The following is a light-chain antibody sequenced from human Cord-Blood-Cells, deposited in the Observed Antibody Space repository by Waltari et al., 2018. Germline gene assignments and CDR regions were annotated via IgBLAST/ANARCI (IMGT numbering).Light chain of an antibody. J-gene: IGKJ1*01. Sequence: AIRMTQSPSSFSASTGDRVTLTCRASQGISSYLAWYQQKPGKVPKLLIYAASTLQSGVPSRFSGSGSGTDFTLTISCLQSEDFATYYCQQYYSYPPWTFGQGTKVEIK. CDR2: AAS. V-gene: IGKV1-8*01. CDR3: QQYYSYPPWT. CDR1: QGISSY.